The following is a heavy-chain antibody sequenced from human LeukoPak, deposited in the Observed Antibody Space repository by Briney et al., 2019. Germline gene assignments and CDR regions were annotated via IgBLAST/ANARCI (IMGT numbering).Heavy chain of an antibody. J-gene: IGHJ4*02. CDR1: GFTFSSYA. Sequence: PGGSLRLSCAASGFTFSSYAMHWVRQAPGKGLEYVSAISSNGGSTYYANSVKGRFTISRDNSKNALYLQTGSLRAEDMAVYYCASGLAFDYWGQGTLVTVSS. CDR3: ASGLAFDY. CDR2: ISSNGGST. V-gene: IGHV3-64*01. D-gene: IGHD3/OR15-3a*01.